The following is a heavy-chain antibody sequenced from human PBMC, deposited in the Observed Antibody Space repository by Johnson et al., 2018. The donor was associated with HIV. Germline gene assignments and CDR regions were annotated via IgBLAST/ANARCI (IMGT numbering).Heavy chain of an antibody. J-gene: IGHJ3*01. D-gene: IGHD3-16*01. CDR1: AFTSSSYS. Sequence: QVLLVESGGGVVQPGRSLRLSCAASAFTSSSYSMHWVRQAPGKGLEWVAVISYGGNNKYYADSVKGRFTISRDNSKSTLSLQMNSLRPEDTALYYCAKDQNYGSYLLSFDVWGQGTVVIVSS. V-gene: IGHV3-30-3*01. CDR2: ISYGGNNK. CDR3: AKDQNYGSYLLSFDV.